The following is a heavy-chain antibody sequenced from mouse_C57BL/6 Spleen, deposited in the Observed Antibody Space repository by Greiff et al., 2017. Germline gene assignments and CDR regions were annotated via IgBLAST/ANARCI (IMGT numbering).Heavy chain of an antibody. J-gene: IGHJ2*01. Sequence: QVQLQQSGAELVKPGASVKLSCKASGYTFTSYWMQWVKQRPGQGLEWIGEIDPSDSYTNYNQKFKGKATLTVDTSSRTAYMQLSSLTSEDSAVYYCARNFDYGGQGTTLTVSS. CDR2: IDPSDSYT. CDR3: ARNFDY. CDR1: GYTFTSYW. V-gene: IGHV1-50*01.